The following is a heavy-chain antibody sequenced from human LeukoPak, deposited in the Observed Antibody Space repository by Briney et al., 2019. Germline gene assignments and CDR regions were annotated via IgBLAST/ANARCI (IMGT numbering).Heavy chain of an antibody. CDR3: ARAEVVGAHLRSGYFQH. V-gene: IGHV4-4*02. D-gene: IGHD1-26*01. CDR2: IYHSGST. Sequence: SETLSLTCAVSGGSISSSNWWSWVRQPPGKGLEWIGEIYHSGSTNYNPSLKSRVTISVDKSKNQFSLNVSSVTAADTAVYYCARAEVVGAHLRSGYFQHWGQGTLVIVSS. CDR1: GGSISSSNW. J-gene: IGHJ1*01.